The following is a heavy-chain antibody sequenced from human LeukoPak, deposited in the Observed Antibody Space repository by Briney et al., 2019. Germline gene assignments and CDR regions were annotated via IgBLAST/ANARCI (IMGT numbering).Heavy chain of an antibody. V-gene: IGHV3-33*01. D-gene: IGHD1-1*01. CDR1: GFRFSSNG. J-gene: IGHJ4*02. CDR2: IWYDGSNK. Sequence: GGSLRLSFAVSGFRFSSNGMHWVRQAPGKGLEWVAVIWYDGSNKYYGDSVKGRFTISRDNSKNTLYLQMNSLRAEDTAVYYCATDGSTYFDSWGQGTLVTVSS. CDR3: ATDGSTYFDS.